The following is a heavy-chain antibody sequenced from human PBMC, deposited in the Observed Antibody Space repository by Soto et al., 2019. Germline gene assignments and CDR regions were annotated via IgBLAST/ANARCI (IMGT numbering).Heavy chain of an antibody. CDR1: GGSISSYY. D-gene: IGHD6-25*01. V-gene: IGHV4-59*12. J-gene: IGHJ4*02. CDR2: IYYSGNT. CDR3: ARLNSGWHQTFDS. Sequence: PSETLSLTCTVSGGSISSYYWSWIRQPPGKGLEWIGYIYYSGNTNYNPSLKSRVTISVDTSKNQFSLKLSSVTAADTAVYYCARLNSGWHQTFDSWGQGTLVTVSS.